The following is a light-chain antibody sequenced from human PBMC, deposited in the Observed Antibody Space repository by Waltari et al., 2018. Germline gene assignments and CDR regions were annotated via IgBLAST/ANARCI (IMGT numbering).Light chain of an antibody. J-gene: IGLJ3*02. CDR2: DDN. CDR3: HLWDSSTDHWV. V-gene: IGLV3-21*02. CDR1: NIGNIT. Sequence: SYVLTQPPSVSVAPGQTARITCEGSNIGNITGHWYQQKSGQAPLLAVVDDNDRPSGIPERFAGSNSGNTATLTISRVAAGDEADYYCHLWDSSTDHWVFGGGTRLTVL.